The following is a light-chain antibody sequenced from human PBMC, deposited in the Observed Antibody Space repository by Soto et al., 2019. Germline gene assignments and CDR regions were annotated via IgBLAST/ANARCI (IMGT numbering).Light chain of an antibody. CDR3: QQYNSYPGT. CDR1: QSISNW. CDR2: KAS. V-gene: IGKV1-5*03. Sequence: DIPMTQSPSILSASVGDRVTITCRASQSISNWLAWYQQKPGKATKLLIYKASSLERGVPSRFSGSASGTEFTLTSNCLQPDDFATSYCQQYNSYPGTFGQGTKVEIK. J-gene: IGKJ1*01.